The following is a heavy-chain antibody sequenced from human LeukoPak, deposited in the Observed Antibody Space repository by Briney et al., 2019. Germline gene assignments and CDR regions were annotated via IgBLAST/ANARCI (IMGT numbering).Heavy chain of an antibody. Sequence: GASVKVSCKASGYTFTSYYMHLVRQAPGQGLDWVAWINPNSGNTKYVHKLQGRVTITRDKSINTAYMELRRLRSDDPAVYYCARELWGRRGGGDAFDIWGQGTMVTVSS. CDR3: ARELWGRRGGGDAFDI. CDR1: GYTFTSYY. V-gene: IGHV1-2*02. D-gene: IGHD3-16*01. CDR2: INPNSGNT. J-gene: IGHJ3*02.